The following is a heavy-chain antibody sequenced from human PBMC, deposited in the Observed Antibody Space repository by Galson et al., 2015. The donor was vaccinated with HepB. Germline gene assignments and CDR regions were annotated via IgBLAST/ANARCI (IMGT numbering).Heavy chain of an antibody. Sequence: SVKVSCKASGYTFTSYDINWVRQATGQGLEWMGWMDPNSANTGYAQKFQGRVTMTRNTSISTAYMELSSLTSEDTAVYYCARGHCTITRCYPSSDYWGQGTLVTVSS. D-gene: IGHD2-2*01. CDR1: GYTFTSYD. CDR2: MDPNSANT. V-gene: IGHV1-8*01. CDR3: ARGHCTITRCYPSSDY. J-gene: IGHJ4*02.